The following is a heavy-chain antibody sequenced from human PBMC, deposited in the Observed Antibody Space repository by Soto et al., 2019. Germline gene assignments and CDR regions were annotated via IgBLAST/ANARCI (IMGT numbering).Heavy chain of an antibody. Sequence: SETLSLTCTVSGGSISSGGYYWSWIRQHPGMGLEWIGYIYYSGSTYYNPSLKSRVTISVDTSKNQFSLKLSSVTAADTAVYYCARDQRMVYASSRDAFDIWGQGTMVTVSS. J-gene: IGHJ3*02. V-gene: IGHV4-31*03. CDR2: IYYSGST. CDR3: ARDQRMVYASSRDAFDI. D-gene: IGHD2-8*01. CDR1: GGSISSGGYY.